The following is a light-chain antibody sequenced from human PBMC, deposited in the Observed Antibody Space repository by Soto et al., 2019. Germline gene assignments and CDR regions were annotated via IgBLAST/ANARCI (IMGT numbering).Light chain of an antibody. CDR2: GSS. CDR1: QSVSSN. CDR3: QQYNNWPPIT. V-gene: IGKV3-15*01. J-gene: IGKJ5*01. Sequence: EIVMTQSPDTLFVHLGALATLSGRSSQSVSSNLAWYQQKPGQAPRLLIYGSSTRATGIPARFSGSGSGTEFTLTIRSLQSEDFAVYYCQQYNNWPPITCGKGTRLEIK.